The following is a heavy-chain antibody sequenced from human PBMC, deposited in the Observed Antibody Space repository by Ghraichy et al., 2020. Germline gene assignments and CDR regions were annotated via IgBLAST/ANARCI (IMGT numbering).Heavy chain of an antibody. J-gene: IGHJ6*02. Sequence: GGSLRLSCAASGFTFSSYAMSWVRQAPGKGLEWVSAISGSGGSTYYADSVKGRFTISRDNSKNTLYLQMNSLRAEDTAVYYCAKGLEYSSGWIPYYYYGMDVWGQGTTVTVSS. CDR3: AKGLEYSSGWIPYYYYGMDV. CDR2: ISGSGGST. D-gene: IGHD6-19*01. CDR1: GFTFSSYA. V-gene: IGHV3-23*01.